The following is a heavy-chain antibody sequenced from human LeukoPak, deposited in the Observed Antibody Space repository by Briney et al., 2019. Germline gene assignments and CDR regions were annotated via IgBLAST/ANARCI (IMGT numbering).Heavy chain of an antibody. Sequence: GGSLRLSCAASGFTFSSYSMNWVRQAPGKGLEWVSSISSSSSYIYYADSVKGRFTISRDNAKNSLYLQMNSLGAEDTAVYYCARDLGCCGMDVWGQGTTVTVSS. J-gene: IGHJ6*02. CDR1: GFTFSSYS. CDR2: ISSSSSYI. D-gene: IGHD4/OR15-4a*01. CDR3: ARDLGCCGMDV. V-gene: IGHV3-21*01.